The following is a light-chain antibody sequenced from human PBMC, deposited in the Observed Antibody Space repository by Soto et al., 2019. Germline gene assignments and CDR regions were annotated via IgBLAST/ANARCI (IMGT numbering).Light chain of an antibody. CDR2: DVS. CDR3: SSYTTSNTRQIV. V-gene: IGLV2-14*03. J-gene: IGLJ1*01. Sequence: QSALTQPASVSGSPGQSITISCTGTSSDVGGYNYVSWYQHHPGKAPKLIIYDVSNRPSGVSIRFSASKSDNTASLTISGLQPEDEADYHCSSYTTSNTRQIVFGTGTKATV. CDR1: SSDVGGYNY.